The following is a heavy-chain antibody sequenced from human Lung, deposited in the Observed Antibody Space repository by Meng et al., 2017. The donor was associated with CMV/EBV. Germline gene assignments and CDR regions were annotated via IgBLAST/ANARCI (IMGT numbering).Heavy chain of an antibody. Sequence: GGPLRLSGAASGFTVSSNHMGWVRQAPGKGLEWVSVIYSGGSTYYADSVKGRFTISRDNSKNTLYLQMNSLRAEDTAVYYCARGSSREIWTQSVDYWGQGTLVTFSS. J-gene: IGHJ4*02. CDR3: ARGSSREIWTQSVDY. CDR1: GFTVSSNH. D-gene: IGHD2-2*01. CDR2: IYSGGST. V-gene: IGHV3-66*02.